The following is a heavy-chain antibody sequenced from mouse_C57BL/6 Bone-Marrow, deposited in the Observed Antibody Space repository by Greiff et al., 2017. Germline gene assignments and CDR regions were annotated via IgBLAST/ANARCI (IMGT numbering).Heavy chain of an antibody. Sequence: QVQLQQPGAELVKPGASVKMSCKASGYTFTSYWITWVKQRPGQGLEWIGDIFPGSGSTNYNEKFKSKATLTVDASSSTAYMQLSSLTSEDSAVYYCARSYEYDEWFAYWGQGTLVTVSA. J-gene: IGHJ3*01. V-gene: IGHV1-55*01. D-gene: IGHD2-4*01. CDR2: IFPGSGST. CDR3: ARSYEYDEWFAY. CDR1: GYTFTSYW.